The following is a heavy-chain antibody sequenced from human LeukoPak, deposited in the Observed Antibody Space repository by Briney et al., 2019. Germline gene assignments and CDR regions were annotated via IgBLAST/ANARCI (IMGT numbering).Heavy chain of an antibody. V-gene: IGHV1-69*13. D-gene: IGHD3-22*01. CDR3: ASGYLYYYDSSGYLSYFDY. Sequence: SVKVSCKASGGTFSSCAISWVRQAPGQGLEWMGGIIPIFGTANYAQKFQGRVTITADESTSTAYMELSSLRSEDTAVYYCASGYLYYYDSSGYLSYFDYWGQGTLVTVSS. J-gene: IGHJ4*02. CDR1: GGTFSSCA. CDR2: IIPIFGTA.